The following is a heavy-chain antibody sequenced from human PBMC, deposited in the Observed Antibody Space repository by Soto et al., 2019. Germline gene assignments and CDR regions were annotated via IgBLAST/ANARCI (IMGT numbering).Heavy chain of an antibody. CDR3: ARHLPSLMFGNWFDP. D-gene: IGHD3-3*02. V-gene: IGHV4-39*01. Sequence: QLQLQESGPGLVKPSETLSLTCTVSGGSISSSSYYWGWIRQPPGKGLEWIGSIYYSGSTYYNPSLKSRVTISVDTSKNQCSLKLSSVTAADTAVYYCARHLPSLMFGNWFDPWGQGTLVTVSS. J-gene: IGHJ5*02. CDR2: IYYSGST. CDR1: GGSISSSSYY.